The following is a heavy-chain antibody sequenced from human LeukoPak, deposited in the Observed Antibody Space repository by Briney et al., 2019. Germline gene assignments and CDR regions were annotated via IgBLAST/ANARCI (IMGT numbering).Heavy chain of an antibody. CDR1: GYSISSGYY. J-gene: IGHJ3*02. V-gene: IGHV4-38-2*02. CDR3: ASPSRADGAHYYDSSGYYYGAFDI. Sequence: PSETLSLTCTVSGYSISSGYYWGWIRQPPGKGLEWIGSIYHSGSTYYNPSLKSRVTISVDTSKNQFSLKLSSVTAADTAVYYCASPSRADGAHYYDSSGYYYGAFDIWGQGTMVTVSS. CDR2: IYHSGST. D-gene: IGHD3-22*01.